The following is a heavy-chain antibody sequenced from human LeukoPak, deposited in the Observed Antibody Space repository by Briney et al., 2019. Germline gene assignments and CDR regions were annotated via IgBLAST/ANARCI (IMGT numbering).Heavy chain of an antibody. CDR1: GGSFSGYY. D-gene: IGHD1-7*01. J-gene: IGHJ6*03. V-gene: IGHV4-34*01. CDR3: ARVKGYNWNYVGTYYYYMDV. CDR2: INHSGST. Sequence: SETLSLTCAVYGGSFSGYYWSWIRQPPGKGLEWIGEINHSGSTNYNPSLKSRVTISVDTSKNQFSLKLSSVTAADTAVYYCARVKGYNWNYVGTYYYYMDVWGKGTTVAVSS.